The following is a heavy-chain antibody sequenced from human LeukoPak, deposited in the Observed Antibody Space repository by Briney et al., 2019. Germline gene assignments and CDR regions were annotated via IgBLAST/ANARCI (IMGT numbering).Heavy chain of an antibody. CDR1: GGSLSSYY. Sequence: SETLSLTCTVSGGSLSSYYWSWIRQPPGKGLEWIGYIYYSGSTNYNPSLKSRVTISVDTSKNQFSLKLSSVTAADTAVYYCAREGRRGSYYAFDIWGQGTMVTVSS. V-gene: IGHV4-59*12. CDR3: AREGRRGSYYAFDI. J-gene: IGHJ3*02. CDR2: IYYSGST. D-gene: IGHD1-26*01.